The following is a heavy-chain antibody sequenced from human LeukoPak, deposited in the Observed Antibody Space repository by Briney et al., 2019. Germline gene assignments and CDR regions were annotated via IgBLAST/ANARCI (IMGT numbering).Heavy chain of an antibody. D-gene: IGHD3-22*01. V-gene: IGHV3-15*01. CDR1: GFTFSNAW. CDR2: IKSKSDSGST. CDR3: TTRSYYYDSSRYYYDY. Sequence: GGSLRLSCAASGFTFSNAWMSWVRQAPGKGLERVGRIKSKSDSGSTDYAAPVRGRLTIPRDDSKNTQYLQMNSLKPDDTAVYYCTTRSYYYDSSRYYYDYWGQGTLVRVSS. J-gene: IGHJ4*02.